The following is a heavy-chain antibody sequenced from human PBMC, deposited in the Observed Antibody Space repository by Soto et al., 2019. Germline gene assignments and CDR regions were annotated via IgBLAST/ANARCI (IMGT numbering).Heavy chain of an antibody. CDR2: IIAGNGNT. V-gene: IGHV1-3*01. CDR1: GGTFSSYA. CDR3: ARSLDPYYYYYYMDV. J-gene: IGHJ6*03. Sequence: ASVKVSCKASGGTFSSYAISWVRQAPGQRLEWMGWIIAGNGNTNYSQKFQGRVTITRDTSASTAYMELSSLRSEDTAVYYCARSLDPYYYYYYMDVWGKGTTVTVSS.